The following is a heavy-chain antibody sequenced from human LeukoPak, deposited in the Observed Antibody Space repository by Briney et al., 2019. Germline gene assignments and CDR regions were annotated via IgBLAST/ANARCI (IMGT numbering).Heavy chain of an antibody. J-gene: IGHJ4*02. CDR1: GDSISSSSYF. CDR3: ARDRLGNTIDY. D-gene: IGHD3-16*01. CDR2: IYYSGST. V-gene: IGHV4-39*07. Sequence: PSETLSLTCTASGDSISSSSYFWGWIRQPPGKGLEWIGSIYYSGSTSYSPSLKSRVTISVDTSKSQFSLKLSSVTAADTAVYYCARDRLGNTIDYWGQGALVTVSS.